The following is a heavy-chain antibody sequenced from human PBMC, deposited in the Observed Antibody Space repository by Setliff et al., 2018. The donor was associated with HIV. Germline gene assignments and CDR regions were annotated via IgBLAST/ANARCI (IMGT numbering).Heavy chain of an antibody. Sequence: GASVKVSCKASGYTFTSHYMYWVRQAPGQGLEWMGIISPIGGTTRYAQKFQGRVTMTRDTSTSTIYMELSSLRSDDTAVYYCARDRDSSAWTDNDAFDIWGQGTMVTVS. D-gene: IGHD6-19*01. CDR3: ARDRDSSAWTDNDAFDI. V-gene: IGHV1-46*01. CDR1: GYTFTSHY. CDR2: ISPIGGTT. J-gene: IGHJ3*02.